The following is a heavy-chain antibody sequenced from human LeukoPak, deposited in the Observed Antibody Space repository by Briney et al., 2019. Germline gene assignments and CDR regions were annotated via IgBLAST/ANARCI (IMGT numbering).Heavy chain of an antibody. V-gene: IGHV1-24*01. CDR1: GHTLRDLS. D-gene: IGHD4-11*01. J-gene: IGHJ6*03. CDR2: YDPEDDER. CDR3: ARGPNYSNFGSAYYYYMDV. Sequence: ASVKVSCKAFGHTLRDLSIHWVRQAPGKGLEWMGGYDPEDDERIYSEKFLGRVTLTEDTSTDTAYMELSSLRSEDTAVYYCARGPNYSNFGSAYYYYMDVWGKGTTVTVSS.